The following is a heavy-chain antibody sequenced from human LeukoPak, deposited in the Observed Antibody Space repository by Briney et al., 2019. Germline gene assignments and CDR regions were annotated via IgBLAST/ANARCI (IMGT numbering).Heavy chain of an antibody. CDR3: ALDSSGSDAFDI. V-gene: IGHV1-2*02. J-gene: IGHJ3*02. Sequence: ASVKASCKASGGTFSSYAISWVRQAPGQGLEWMGWINPNSGGTNYAQKFQGRVTMTRDTSISTAYMELSRLRSDDTAVYYCALDSSGSDAFDIWGQGTMVTVSS. CDR1: GGTFSSYA. CDR2: INPNSGGT. D-gene: IGHD3-22*01.